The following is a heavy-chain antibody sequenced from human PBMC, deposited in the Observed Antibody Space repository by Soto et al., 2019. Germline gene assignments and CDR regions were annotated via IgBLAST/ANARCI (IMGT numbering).Heavy chain of an antibody. CDR3: ARGNRIVGATQWFDP. CDR2: ISAYNGNT. D-gene: IGHD1-26*01. Sequence: ASVKVSCKASGGTFSSYGISWVRQAPGQGLEWMGWISAYNGNTNYAQKLQGRVTMTTDTSTSTAYMELRSLRSDDTAVYYCARGNRIVGATQWFDPWGQGTLVTVSS. V-gene: IGHV1-18*01. CDR1: GGTFSSYG. J-gene: IGHJ5*02.